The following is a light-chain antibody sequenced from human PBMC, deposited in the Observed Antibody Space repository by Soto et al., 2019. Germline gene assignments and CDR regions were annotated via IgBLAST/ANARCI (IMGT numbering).Light chain of an antibody. CDR2: EVS. J-gene: IGLJ2*01. CDR3: SSYISSSTLVI. Sequence: QSALTQPASVSGSPGQSITISCTGTSSDVGGYNYVSWYQHHPGKAPKLMIFEVSTRPSGVSNRFSGSKSGNTASLTISGLQDEDEADYYCSSYISSSTLVIFGGGIKLTVL. V-gene: IGLV2-14*01. CDR1: SSDVGGYNY.